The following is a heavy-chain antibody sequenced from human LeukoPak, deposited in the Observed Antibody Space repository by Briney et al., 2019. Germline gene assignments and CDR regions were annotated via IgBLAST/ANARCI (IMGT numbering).Heavy chain of an antibody. V-gene: IGHV1-2*02. CDR1: GYTFTGYY. CDR2: INPNSGGT. D-gene: IGHD3-10*01. CDR3: ARDGGYYSGIDY. J-gene: IGHJ4*02. Sequence: ASVKVSCKASGYTFTGYYMHWVRQAPGQGLEWMGWINPNSGGTNYAQKFQGRVTMTRDTSISTAYMELSRLRSDDTAVYYCARDGGYYSGIDYWDQGTLVTVSS.